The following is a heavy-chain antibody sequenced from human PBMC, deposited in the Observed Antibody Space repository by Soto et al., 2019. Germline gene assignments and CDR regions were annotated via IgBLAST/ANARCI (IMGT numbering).Heavy chain of an antibody. D-gene: IGHD2-15*01. V-gene: IGHV3-23*01. CDR2: ISGSGGST. Sequence: PGGSLRLSCAASGFTFSSYAMSWVRQAPGKGLEWVSAISGSGGSTYYADSVKGRFTISRDNSKNTLYLQMNSLRAEDTAVYYCAKDEPLNDSSFDAFDIWGQGTMVTVSS. J-gene: IGHJ3*02. CDR1: GFTFSSYA. CDR3: AKDEPLNDSSFDAFDI.